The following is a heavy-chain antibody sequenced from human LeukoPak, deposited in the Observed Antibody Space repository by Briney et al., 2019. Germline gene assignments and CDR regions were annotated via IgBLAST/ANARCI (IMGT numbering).Heavy chain of an antibody. CDR1: GFSFCSYS. D-gene: IGHD2-15*01. Sequence: GGSLRLSCAASGFSFCSYSINWVRQAPGKGLEWVSYISGDGNAKHYTDSVKGRLTISRDNAKNALYLQMNSLRPEDTAVYYCAKDRVVVVAAAFDYWGQGTLVTVSS. CDR3: AKDRVVVVAAAFDY. V-gene: IGHV3-48*01. J-gene: IGHJ4*02. CDR2: ISGDGNAK.